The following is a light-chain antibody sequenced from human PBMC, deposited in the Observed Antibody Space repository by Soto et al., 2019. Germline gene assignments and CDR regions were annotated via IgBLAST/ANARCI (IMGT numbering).Light chain of an antibody. CDR1: QSVSRY. CDR2: DAS. J-gene: IGKJ1*01. V-gene: IGKV3-15*01. Sequence: DIVLTQSPATLSLSPGERATLSCRASQSVSRYLAWYQQKPGQAPRLLIYDASNRATGIPARFSGSGSGTEFTLTISSLHSEDFANYYCQQYYSYPTWTFGQGTKVDIK. CDR3: QQYYSYPTWT.